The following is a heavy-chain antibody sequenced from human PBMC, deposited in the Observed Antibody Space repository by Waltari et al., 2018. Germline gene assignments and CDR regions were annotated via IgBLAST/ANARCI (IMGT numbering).Heavy chain of an antibody. J-gene: IGHJ4*02. CDR3: ARDRWGESHGYGY. CDR2: INPNNGAT. D-gene: IGHD7-27*01. V-gene: IGHV1-2*02. CDR1: GYTFTVYY. Sequence: QVQLVQSGVEVKKTGASVRVSCKAAGYTFTVYYLLWIRQAPGQGPEWMGWINPNNGATKYAQKFQGRVTMTRDTSINTAYLEVTSDDTAVYYCARDRWGESHGYGYWGRGTLVTVSS.